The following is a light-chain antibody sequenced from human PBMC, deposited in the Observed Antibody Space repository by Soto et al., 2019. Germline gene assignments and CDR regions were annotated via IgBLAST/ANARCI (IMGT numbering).Light chain of an antibody. CDR2: DAS. CDR1: QDIANF. Sequence: DIQMTQSPSSLSASVGDRVSITCQASQDIANFLNWYQQKPGKDPKLLIYDASNLKTGVPSRFSGSGSGTDFALTISSLQPEDIATYYCQQYDNFVLTFGGGTKVEIK. V-gene: IGKV1-33*01. J-gene: IGKJ4*01. CDR3: QQYDNFVLT.